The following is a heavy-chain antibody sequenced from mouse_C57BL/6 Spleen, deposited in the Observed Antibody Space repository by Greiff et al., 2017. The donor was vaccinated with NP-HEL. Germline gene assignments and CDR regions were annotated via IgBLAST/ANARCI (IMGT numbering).Heavy chain of an antibody. CDR2: IDPSASYI. J-gene: IGHJ2*01. V-gene: IGHV1-69*01. D-gene: IGHD4-1*01. CDR1: GYTFTSYW. Sequence: QVQLQQPGAELVMPGASVKLSCKASGYTFTSYWMHWVKQRPGQGLAWIGEIDPSASYINYNHKFKGKSTLTVDKSYSTAYMQLSSLTAEDAAVYYCARKRGLGSVDDWGQGTTRTVSS. CDR3: ARKRGLGSVDD.